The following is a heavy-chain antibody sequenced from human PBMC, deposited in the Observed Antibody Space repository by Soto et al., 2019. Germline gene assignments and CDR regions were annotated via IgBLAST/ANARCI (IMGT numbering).Heavy chain of an antibody. Sequence: SETLSLTCAVSGGSISSSNWWSWVRQPPGKGLEWIGEIYHSGSTNYNPSLKSRVTISVDKSKNQFSLKLSSVTAADTAVYYCASRASVTTNPYRDYWGQGTLVTVSS. V-gene: IGHV4-4*02. CDR3: ASRASVTTNPYRDY. CDR2: IYHSGST. CDR1: GGSISSSNW. D-gene: IGHD4-17*01. J-gene: IGHJ4*02.